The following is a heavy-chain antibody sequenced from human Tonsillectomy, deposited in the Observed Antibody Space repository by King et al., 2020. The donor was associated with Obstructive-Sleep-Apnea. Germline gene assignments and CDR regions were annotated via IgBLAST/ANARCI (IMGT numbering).Heavy chain of an antibody. CDR2: IYYDGST. Sequence: VQLQESGPGLVKPSETLSLTCTVSGDSISGYYWSWIRQPPGKGLEWIGFIYYDGSTNYNPSLKSRVTMSLDTSKSQFSLILNSVTAADTAMYYCAREARGPYFDYWGQGTLVTVSS. D-gene: IGHD3-10*01. CDR3: AREARGPYFDY. J-gene: IGHJ4*02. CDR1: GDSISGYY. V-gene: IGHV4-59*01.